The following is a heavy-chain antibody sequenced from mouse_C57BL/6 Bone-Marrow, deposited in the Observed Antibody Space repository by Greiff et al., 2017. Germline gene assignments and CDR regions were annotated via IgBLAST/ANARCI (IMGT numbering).Heavy chain of an antibody. D-gene: IGHD2-5*01. Sequence: QVQLQQPGAELVKPGASVKMSCKASGYTFTSYWITWVKQRPGQGLEWLGDIYPGSGSTNYNEKFKNKATLTVATSSSTSYMQLSSLTSEDSAVYYCARTSYYSNYGCAYWGQGTLVTVSA. CDR2: IYPGSGST. CDR1: GYTFTSYW. V-gene: IGHV1-55*01. J-gene: IGHJ3*01. CDR3: ARTSYYSNYGCAY.